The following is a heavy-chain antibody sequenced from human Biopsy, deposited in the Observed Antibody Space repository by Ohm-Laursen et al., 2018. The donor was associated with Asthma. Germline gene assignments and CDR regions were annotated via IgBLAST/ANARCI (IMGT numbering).Heavy chain of an antibody. Sequence: VKISCKASGGSFSNFAFSWVRQAPGQGLEWLGGIMTVFGTTNYAQKFQGRVTITADESTSTAYMEVTSLRSEDTAIYYCARCQVGYSSGWSLLLKKIYYSGMDIWGQGTAVTVSS. CDR1: GGSFSNFA. D-gene: IGHD6-19*01. CDR2: IMTVFGTT. V-gene: IGHV1-69*13. J-gene: IGHJ6*02. CDR3: ARCQVGYSSGWSLLLKKIYYSGMDI.